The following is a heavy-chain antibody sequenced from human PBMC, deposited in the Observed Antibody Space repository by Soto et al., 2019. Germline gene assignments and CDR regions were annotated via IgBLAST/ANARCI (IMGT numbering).Heavy chain of an antibody. D-gene: IGHD2-8*02. CDR2: INPKNGAT. Sequence: QVQLVQSGAEVKKPGASVKVSCKASGYSFIDLFLHWVRQAPGQGLEWMGWINPKNGATNYAQNFQGRVTMTRDTSISMAYMELGGLNSGDTAVYYCARDDTGANFGYWGQGALVTVS. J-gene: IGHJ4*02. V-gene: IGHV1-2*02. CDR1: GYSFIDLF. CDR3: ARDDTGANFGY.